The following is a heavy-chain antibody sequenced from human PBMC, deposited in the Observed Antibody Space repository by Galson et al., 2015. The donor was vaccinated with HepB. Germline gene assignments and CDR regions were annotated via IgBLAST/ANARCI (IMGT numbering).Heavy chain of an antibody. CDR3: ARLNYDILTGYSGGHDY. CDR1: GYSFTSYW. V-gene: IGHV5-51*01. Sequence: QSGAEVKKPGESLKISCKGSGYSFTSYWIGWVRQMPGKGLEWMGIIYPGDSDTRYSPSFQGQVTISADKSISTAYLQWSSLKASDTAMYYCARLNYDILTGYSGGHDYWGQGTLVTVSS. CDR2: IYPGDSDT. J-gene: IGHJ4*02. D-gene: IGHD3-9*01.